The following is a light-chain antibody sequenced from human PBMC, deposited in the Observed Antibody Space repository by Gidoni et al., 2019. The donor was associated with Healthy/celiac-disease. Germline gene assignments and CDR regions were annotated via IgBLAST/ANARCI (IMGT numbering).Light chain of an antibody. V-gene: IGKV3-20*01. J-gene: IGKJ4*01. CDR1: QSVSSSY. CDR3: QQYGT. CDR2: GAS. Sequence: EIVFTQSPGTLSLSPGERATLSCRASQSVSSSYLAWYQQKPGQDPRLLIYGASSRATGIPDRFSGSGSGTDFTLTISRLDPEDFAVYYCQQYGTFGGGTKVEIK.